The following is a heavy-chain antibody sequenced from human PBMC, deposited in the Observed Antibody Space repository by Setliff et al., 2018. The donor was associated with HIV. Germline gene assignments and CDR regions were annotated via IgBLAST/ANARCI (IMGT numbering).Heavy chain of an antibody. CDR2: IDHSGST. CDR1: DDSITGNNW. J-gene: IGHJ5*02. D-gene: IGHD3-10*01. V-gene: IGHV4-4*02. CDR3: ARLHTDYGSWYFDA. Sequence: SLTCTVSDDSITGNNWWNWVRQPPGKGLEWIGEIDHSGSTNYSPSLKSRVTMSVDKSKKQFSLKLKSMAAADTAVYYCARLHTDYGSWYFDAWGPGTLVTVSS.